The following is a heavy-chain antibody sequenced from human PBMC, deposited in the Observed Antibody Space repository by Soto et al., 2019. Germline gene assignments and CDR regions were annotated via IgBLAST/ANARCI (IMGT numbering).Heavy chain of an antibody. CDR3: ASDGHYYDSSGYYEGNAFDI. CDR2: IYFNGNT. J-gene: IGHJ3*02. V-gene: IGHV4-59*01. Sequence: SETLSLTCTVSAASFSKYYWSWIRQPPGKGLEWIGYIYFNGNTNYNPSLKRRVTISIDTSKKQISLNLTSVTDADTAVYYCASDGHYYDSSGYYEGNAFDIWGQGTMVTVSS. D-gene: IGHD3-22*01. CDR1: AASFSKYY.